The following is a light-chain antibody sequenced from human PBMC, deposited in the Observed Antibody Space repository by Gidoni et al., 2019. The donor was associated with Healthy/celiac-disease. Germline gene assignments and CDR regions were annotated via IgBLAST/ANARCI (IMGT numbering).Light chain of an antibody. J-gene: IGKJ3*01. CDR3: QQYGSSLFT. Sequence: EIVLTQSPATLSLSPGERATLSCGASQSVSSSYLAWYQQKPGLAPRLLIYDASSRATSIPDRFSGSGSGTDFTLTISRLEPEDFAVYYCQQYGSSLFTFGPGTKVDIK. CDR2: DAS. CDR1: QSVSSSY. V-gene: IGKV3D-20*01.